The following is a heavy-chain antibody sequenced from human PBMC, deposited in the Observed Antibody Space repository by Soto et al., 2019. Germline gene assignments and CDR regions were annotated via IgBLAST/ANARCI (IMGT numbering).Heavy chain of an antibody. CDR2: IFYSGST. V-gene: IGHV4-39*01. CDR1: GYSVHSGYYY. Sequence: SETLSLTCTVSGYSVHSGYYYWGLIRQPPGKGLEWIGSIFYSGSTYYNPSLKSRVTISVDTSKNQFSLKLSSVTAADTAVYYCARRGSSRQIYHYGMDVWGPGTTVTVSS. J-gene: IGHJ6*02. CDR3: ARRGSSRQIYHYGMDV. D-gene: IGHD6-13*01.